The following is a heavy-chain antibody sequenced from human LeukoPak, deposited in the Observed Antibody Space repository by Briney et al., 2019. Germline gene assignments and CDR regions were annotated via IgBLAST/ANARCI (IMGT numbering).Heavy chain of an antibody. CDR2: ISSSSSYI. J-gene: IGHJ4*02. V-gene: IGHV3-21*01. CDR1: GFTFSSYS. CDR3: ARVGLVGWVHYGDPEY. D-gene: IGHD4-17*01. Sequence: GGSLRLSCAASGFTFSSYSMNWVRQAPGKGLEWVSSISSSSSYIYYADSVKGRFTISRDNAKNSLYLQMNSLRAEDTAVYYCARVGLVGWVHYGDPEYWGQGTLVIVSS.